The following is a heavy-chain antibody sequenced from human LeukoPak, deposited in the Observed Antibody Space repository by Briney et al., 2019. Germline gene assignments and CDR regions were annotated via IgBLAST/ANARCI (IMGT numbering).Heavy chain of an antibody. V-gene: IGHV4-59*01. J-gene: IGHJ4*02. CDR1: GGSLSSYY. D-gene: IGHD7-27*01. Sequence: ETLSLTCTVSGGSLSSYYGSWIRQPPGKGLEWIGYIYYSGSTNYNPSLTSRVTISVDTSKNQFSLKLSSVTAADTAVYYCARAWGYWGSNLHFDYWGQGTLVTVSS. CDR2: IYYSGST. CDR3: ARAWGYWGSNLHFDY.